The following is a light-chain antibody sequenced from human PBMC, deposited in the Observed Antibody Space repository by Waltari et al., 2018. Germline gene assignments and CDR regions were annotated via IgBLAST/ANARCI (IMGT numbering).Light chain of an antibody. J-gene: IGLJ2*01. V-gene: IGLV2-8*01. CDR3: ASRGASKV. Sequence: QSALTQPPSASGSPGQSVTIPCTGTHSAVGSYKYVSWYQQHPGKAPKPLIYEVSKRASGVPDRFSGSKSGNTASLTVSGLQAEDEADYYCASRGASKVFGGGTKLTVL. CDR2: EVS. CDR1: HSAVGSYKY.